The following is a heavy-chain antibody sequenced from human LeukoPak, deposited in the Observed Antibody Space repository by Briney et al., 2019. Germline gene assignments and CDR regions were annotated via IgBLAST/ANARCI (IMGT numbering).Heavy chain of an antibody. J-gene: IGHJ4*02. CDR3: ARDRDGYGYFDY. CDR2: IYHSGST. CDR1: GGSISSGGYS. Sequence: SETLSLTCAVSGGSISSGGYSWSWIRQPPGKGLEWIGYIYHSGSTYYNPSLKSRVTISVDRSKNQFSLKLSSVTAADTAVYYCARDRDGYGYFDYWGQGTLVTVSS. D-gene: IGHD5-24*01. V-gene: IGHV4-30-2*01.